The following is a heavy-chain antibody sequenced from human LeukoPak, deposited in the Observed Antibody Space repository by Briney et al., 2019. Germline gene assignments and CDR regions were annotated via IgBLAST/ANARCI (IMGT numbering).Heavy chain of an antibody. D-gene: IGHD3-22*01. V-gene: IGHV4-31*03. J-gene: IGHJ3*02. CDR1: GGSISSGGYY. CDR2: IYYSGST. Sequence: PSETLSLTCTVSGGSISSGGYYWSWIRQHPGKGLEWIGYIYYSGSTYYNPSLKSRVTITVDTSKNRFSLKLSSVTAADTAVYYCARAFGPNYYDSSGYPWAFDIWGQGTMVTASS. CDR3: ARAFGPNYYDSSGYPWAFDI.